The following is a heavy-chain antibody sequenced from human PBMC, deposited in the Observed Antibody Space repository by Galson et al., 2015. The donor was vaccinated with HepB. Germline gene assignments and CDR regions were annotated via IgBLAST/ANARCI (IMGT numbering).Heavy chain of an antibody. Sequence: ETLSLTCTVSGASIVDSSHYWGWIRQPPGRGLEWIGRIYSSRDTYYNPSLKSRVTISVDTSKNQFSLKLKSVTAADAAVYYCARPRYCSSAACSAAFDYWGQGILVPVSS. CDR1: GASIVDSSHY. D-gene: IGHD2-2*01. CDR3: ARPRYCSSAACSAAFDY. J-gene: IGHJ4*02. CDR2: IYSSRDT. V-gene: IGHV4-39*01.